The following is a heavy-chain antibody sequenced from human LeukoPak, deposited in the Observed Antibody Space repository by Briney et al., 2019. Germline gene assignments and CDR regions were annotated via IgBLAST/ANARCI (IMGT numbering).Heavy chain of an antibody. CDR2: MNPNSDNT. D-gene: IGHD5-12*01. Sequence: GASVKVSCKASGYTFTSYDINWVRQATGQGLEWMGWMNPNSDNTDYAQKFQGRVTLTRNTSISTAYMELSSLRSEDTAVYYCARGRGYSGYDALGYWGQGTLVTVSS. CDR3: ARGRGYSGYDALGY. V-gene: IGHV1-8*03. CDR1: GYTFTSYD. J-gene: IGHJ4*02.